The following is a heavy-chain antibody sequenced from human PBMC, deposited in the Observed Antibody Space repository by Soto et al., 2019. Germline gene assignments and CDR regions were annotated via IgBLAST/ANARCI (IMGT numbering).Heavy chain of an antibody. CDR1: GFTFSMYA. CDR3: AKERCTTFLDYFDY. V-gene: IGHV3-23*01. Sequence: GGSLRLSCAASGFTFSMYAMSWVRQAPGKGLEWVSAIRGSGGYTNYADSVKGRFTISRDNSKNTLYLQMNSLRADDTAVYYCAKERCTTFLDYFDYWGQGTLVTVSS. J-gene: IGHJ4*02. CDR2: IRGSGGYT. D-gene: IGHD2-2*01.